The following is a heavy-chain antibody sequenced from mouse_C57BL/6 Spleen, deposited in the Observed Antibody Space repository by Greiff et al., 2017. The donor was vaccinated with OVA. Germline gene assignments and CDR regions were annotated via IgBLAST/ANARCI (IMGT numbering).Heavy chain of an antibody. CDR1: GYTFTDYE. D-gene: IGHD1-1*01. CDR3: TRFTTVVDWYFDV. CDR2: IDPETGGT. Sequence: VKLQQSGAELVRPGASVTLSCKASGYTFTDYEMHWVKQTPVHGLEWIGAIDPETGGTAYNQKFKGKAILTADKSSSTAYMELRSLTSEDAAVYYCTRFTTVVDWYFDVWGTGTTVTVSS. V-gene: IGHV1-15*01. J-gene: IGHJ1*03.